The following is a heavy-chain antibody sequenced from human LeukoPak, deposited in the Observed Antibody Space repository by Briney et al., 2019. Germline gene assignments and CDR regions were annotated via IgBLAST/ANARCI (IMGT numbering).Heavy chain of an antibody. V-gene: IGHV1-2*02. Sequence: WINPNSGGTNYAQKFQGRVTMTRDTSISTAYMELSRLRSDDTAVYYCARGRRGSYSTPPDLWGQGTLVTVSS. D-gene: IGHD1-26*01. CDR2: INPNSGGT. CDR3: ARGRRGSYSTPPDL. J-gene: IGHJ4*02.